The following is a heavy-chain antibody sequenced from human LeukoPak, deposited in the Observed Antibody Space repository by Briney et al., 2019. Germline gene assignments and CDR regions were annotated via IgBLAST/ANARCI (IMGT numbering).Heavy chain of an antibody. J-gene: IGHJ6*02. CDR3: VRAMAPLDTFNYQYAMDV. Sequence: ASVKVSCKASGYTFTGYYMHWVRQAPGQGLERTGWMNPNSGNTGYAQKFQGRFTLTRETFISTAYMELSSLRSDDTAVYYCVRAMAPLDTFNYQYAMDVWGQGTMVTVSS. D-gene: IGHD5-24*01. CDR1: GYTFTGYY. CDR2: MNPNSGNT. V-gene: IGHV1-8*02.